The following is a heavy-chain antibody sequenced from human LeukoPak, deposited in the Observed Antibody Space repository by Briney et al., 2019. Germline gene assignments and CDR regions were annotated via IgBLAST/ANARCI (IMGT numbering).Heavy chain of an antibody. D-gene: IGHD3-3*01. CDR2: ISYDGSNK. J-gene: IGHJ6*03. CDR3: ARDAQSRNYDFWSGPWYYYYMDV. CDR1: GFTFSSYA. V-gene: IGHV3-30*04. Sequence: GGSLRLSCAASGFTFSSYAMHWVRQAPGKGLEWVAVISYDGSNKYYADSVKGRFTISRDNSKNTLYLQMNSLRAEDTAVYYCARDAQSRNYDFWSGPWYYYYMDVWGKGTTVTVSS.